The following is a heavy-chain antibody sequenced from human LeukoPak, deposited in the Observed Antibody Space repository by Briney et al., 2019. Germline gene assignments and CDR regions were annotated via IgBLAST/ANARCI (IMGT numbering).Heavy chain of an antibody. V-gene: IGHV1-58*02. J-gene: IGHJ3*02. CDR1: GFTFTSSA. Sequence: GTSVKVSCKASGFTFTSSAMQWVRQARGQRLEWIGWIVVGSGNTNYAQKFQERVTITRDMSTSTAYMELSSLRSEDTAVYYCAAEGGPGSSGYDAFDIWGQGTMVTVSS. D-gene: IGHD1-26*01. CDR2: IVVGSGNT. CDR3: AAEGGPGSSGYDAFDI.